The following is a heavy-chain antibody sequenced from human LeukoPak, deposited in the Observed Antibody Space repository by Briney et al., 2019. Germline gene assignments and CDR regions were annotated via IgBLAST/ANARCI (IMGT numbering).Heavy chain of an antibody. Sequence: SGTLSLTCTVSGGSISSYYWSWIRQPPGKGLEWIGYIYYSGSTNYNPSLKSRVTISVDTSKNQFSLKLSSVTAADTAVYYCARDSLGGSYFDYWGQGTLVTVSS. V-gene: IGHV4-59*01. CDR3: ARDSLGGSYFDY. CDR1: GGSISSYY. J-gene: IGHJ4*02. D-gene: IGHD1-26*01. CDR2: IYYSGST.